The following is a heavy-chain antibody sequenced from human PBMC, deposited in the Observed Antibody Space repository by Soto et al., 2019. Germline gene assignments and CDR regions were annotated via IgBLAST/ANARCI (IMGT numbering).Heavy chain of an antibody. V-gene: IGHV3-33*08. CDR2: IWYDGSNK. CDR1: GFTFSSYG. J-gene: IGHJ4*02. D-gene: IGHD6-19*01. CDR3: ARTGGYSSGWWGYYFDY. Sequence: QVQLVESGGGVVQPGRSLRLSCAASGFTFSSYGMHWVRQAPGKGLEWVAGIWYDGSNKYYADSVKGRFTISRDNSKNTLYLKMNSLRAEDTAVYYCARTGGYSSGWWGYYFDYWGQGTLVTVSS.